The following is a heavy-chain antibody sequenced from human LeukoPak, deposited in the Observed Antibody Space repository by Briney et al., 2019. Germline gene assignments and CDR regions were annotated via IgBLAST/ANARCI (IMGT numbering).Heavy chain of an antibody. J-gene: IGHJ4*02. Sequence: GGSLRLSCAASGFTLSTYAMSWVRQTPGKGLEWVAATSSSDAGTYHADSVRGRFTISRDNSKNTLYLQMNSLRAEDAAVYYCAKDSLVATSHFDSWGRGTLVTVSS. CDR1: GFTLSTYA. CDR3: AKDSLVATSHFDS. CDR2: TSSSDAGT. D-gene: IGHD5-12*01. V-gene: IGHV3-23*01.